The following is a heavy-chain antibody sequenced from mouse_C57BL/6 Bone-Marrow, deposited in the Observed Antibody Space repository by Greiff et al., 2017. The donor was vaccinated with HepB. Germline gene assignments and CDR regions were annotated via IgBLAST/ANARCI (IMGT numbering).Heavy chain of an antibody. CDR3: ARLSYYGSSSYYFDY. J-gene: IGHJ2*01. V-gene: IGHV5-6*02. CDR1: GFTFSSYG. CDR2: ISSGGSYT. Sequence: DVKLVESGGDLVKPGGSLKLSCAASGFTFSSYGMSWVRQTPDKRLEWVATISSGGSYTYYPDSVKGRFTISRDNAKNTLYLQMSSLKSEDTAMYYCARLSYYGSSSYYFDYWGQGTTLTVSS. D-gene: IGHD1-1*01.